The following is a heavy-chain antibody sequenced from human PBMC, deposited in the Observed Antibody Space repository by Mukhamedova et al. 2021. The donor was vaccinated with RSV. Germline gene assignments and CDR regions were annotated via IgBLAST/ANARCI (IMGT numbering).Heavy chain of an antibody. J-gene: IGHJ4*02. V-gene: IGHV4-59*01. D-gene: IGHD4-23*01. Sequence: YYSGSTNYNPSLKSRVTISVDTSKNQFSLKLSSVTAADTAVYYCARVFYGGNGGFDYWGQGTLVTVSS. CDR2: YYSGST. CDR3: ARVFYGGNGGFDY.